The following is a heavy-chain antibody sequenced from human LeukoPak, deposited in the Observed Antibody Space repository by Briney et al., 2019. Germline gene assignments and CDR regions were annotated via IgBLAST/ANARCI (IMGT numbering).Heavy chain of an antibody. V-gene: IGHV1-24*01. D-gene: IGHD3-22*01. CDR2: FDPEDGET. J-gene: IGHJ5*02. CDR1: GFTFSGSA. Sequence: PGGSLRLSCAASGFTFSGSAMHWVRQAPGKGLEWMGGFDPEDGETIYAQKFQGRVTMTEDTSTDTAYMELSSLRSEDTAVYYCATDKISSGYFLRHWFDPWGQGTLVTVSS. CDR3: ATDKISSGYFLRHWFDP.